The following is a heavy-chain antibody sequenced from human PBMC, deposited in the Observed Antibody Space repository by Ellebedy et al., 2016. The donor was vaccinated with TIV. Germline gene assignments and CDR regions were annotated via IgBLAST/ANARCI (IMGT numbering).Heavy chain of an antibody. J-gene: IGHJ4*02. D-gene: IGHD6-13*01. Sequence: GESLKISCKTSGYTFSSYWIGWVRQMPGEGLEWMGIIYPGDSDTRYTPSFEGQVAFSVDKSTSTAYLQWSSLKASDTAMYYCARLPYSSSWYYFDNWGQGTLVTVSS. CDR3: ARLPYSSSWYYFDN. V-gene: IGHV5-51*01. CDR2: IYPGDSDT. CDR1: GYTFSSYW.